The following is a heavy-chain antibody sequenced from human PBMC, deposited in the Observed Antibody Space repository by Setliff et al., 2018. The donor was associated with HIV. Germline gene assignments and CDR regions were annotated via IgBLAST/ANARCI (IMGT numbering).Heavy chain of an antibody. CDR3: ATFYKISGITSFDY. CDR2: FDAERGGT. D-gene: IGHD1-7*01. J-gene: IGHJ4*02. CDR1: GYTLSEIS. Sequence: ASVKVSCKVSGYTLSEISMHWLRQAPGKGLEWMGSFDAERGGTIYGQKFEDRVTMTEDTSTGAAYMQLSSLRSEDTAVYYCATFYKISGITSFDYWGPGTLVTVSS. V-gene: IGHV1-24*01.